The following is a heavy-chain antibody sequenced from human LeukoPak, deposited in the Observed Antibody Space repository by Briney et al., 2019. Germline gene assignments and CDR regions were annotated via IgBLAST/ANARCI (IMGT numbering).Heavy chain of an antibody. V-gene: IGHV4-59*01. J-gene: IGHJ3*02. CDR1: GGSISSYY. D-gene: IGHD3-3*01. Sequence: PSETLSLACTVSGGSISSYYWSWIRQPPGKGLEWIGYIYYSGSTKYKPSLKSRVTISVDTSKNQFSLKLSSVTAADTAVYYCARGRFLDAFDIWGQGTMVTVSS. CDR2: IYYSGST. CDR3: ARGRFLDAFDI.